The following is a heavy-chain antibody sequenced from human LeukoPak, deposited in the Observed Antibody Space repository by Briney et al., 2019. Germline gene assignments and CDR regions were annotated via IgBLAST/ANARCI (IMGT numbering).Heavy chain of an antibody. V-gene: IGHV3-9*01. CDR2: ISWNSGSI. D-gene: IGHD3-3*01. J-gene: IGHJ6*02. Sequence: LSGGSLRLSCAASGFTFDDYAMHWVRKAPGKGLEWVSGISWNSGSIGYADSVKGRFTISRDNAKKSLYLQMNSLRAEDTALYYCAKELNYDFWSGYIYGMDVWGQGTTVTVSS. CDR1: GFTFDDYA. CDR3: AKELNYDFWSGYIYGMDV.